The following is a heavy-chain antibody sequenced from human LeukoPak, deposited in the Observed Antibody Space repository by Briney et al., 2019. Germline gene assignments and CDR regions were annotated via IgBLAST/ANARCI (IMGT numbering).Heavy chain of an antibody. D-gene: IGHD6-13*01. CDR3: AKDMAGYSSSYYGMDV. J-gene: IGHJ6*02. V-gene: IGHV3-9*01. CDR2: ISWNSGSI. Sequence: GGSLRLSCAASGFTFDDYAMHWVRQAPGKGLEWVSGISWNSGSIAYADSVKGRFTISRDNAKNSLYLQMNSLRAEDTALYYCAKDMAGYSSSYYGMDVWGQGTTVTVSS. CDR1: GFTFDDYA.